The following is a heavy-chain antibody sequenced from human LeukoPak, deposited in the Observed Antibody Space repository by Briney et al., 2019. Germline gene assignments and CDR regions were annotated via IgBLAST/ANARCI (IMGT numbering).Heavy chain of an antibody. CDR3: ARGPITMIRGVFYYFDY. Sequence: SVNVSCKASGGTFSSYAISWVRQAPGQGLEWMGGIIPIFGTANYAQKFQGRVTITADESTSTAYMELSSLRSEDTAVYYCARGPITMIRGVFYYFDYWGQGTLVTVSS. V-gene: IGHV1-69*13. J-gene: IGHJ4*02. CDR1: GGTFSSYA. CDR2: IIPIFGTA. D-gene: IGHD3-10*01.